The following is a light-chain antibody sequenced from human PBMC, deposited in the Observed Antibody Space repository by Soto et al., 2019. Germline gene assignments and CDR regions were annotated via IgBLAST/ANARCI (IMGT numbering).Light chain of an antibody. V-gene: IGKV4-1*01. CDR3: QRYYNAPLT. CDR1: QSLLYRSNNKNY. J-gene: IGKJ4*01. Sequence: DIVMTQSPDYLAVSLGERATINCKSSQSLLYRSNNKNYLAWYQQKAGQPPKLLIYWASTRESGVPDRFSGSGFGTDFTLTISSRQPEDVAVYFCQRYYNAPLTFGGGTRVEIK. CDR2: WAS.